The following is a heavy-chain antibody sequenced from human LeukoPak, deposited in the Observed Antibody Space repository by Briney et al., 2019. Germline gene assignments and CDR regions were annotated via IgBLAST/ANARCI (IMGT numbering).Heavy chain of an antibody. J-gene: IGHJ4*02. V-gene: IGHV1-24*01. D-gene: IGHD3-10*01. Sequence: GASVKVSCKVSGYTLTELSMHWVRQAPGKGLEWMGGFDPEDGETIYAQKFQGRVTMTEDTSTDTAYMELSSLRSEDTAVYYCATGGDIWFGVPYWGQGTLVIVSS. CDR3: ATGGDIWFGVPY. CDR2: FDPEDGET. CDR1: GYTLTELS.